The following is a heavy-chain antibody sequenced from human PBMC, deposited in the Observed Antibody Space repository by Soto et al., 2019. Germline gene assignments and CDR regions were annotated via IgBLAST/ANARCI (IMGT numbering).Heavy chain of an antibody. D-gene: IGHD5-18*01. V-gene: IGHV5-51*01. Sequence: GESLKISCKGSGYSFTSYWIGWVRQMPGKGLEWMGIIYPGDSDTRYSPSFQGQVTISADKSISTAYLQWSSLKVSDTAMYYCARSSYGNYYYYGMDVWGQGTTVTVSS. CDR2: IYPGDSDT. CDR1: GYSFTSYW. J-gene: IGHJ6*02. CDR3: ARSSYGNYYYYGMDV.